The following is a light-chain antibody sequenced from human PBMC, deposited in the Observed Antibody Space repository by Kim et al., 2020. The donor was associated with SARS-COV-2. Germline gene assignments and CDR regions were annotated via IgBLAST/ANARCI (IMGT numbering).Light chain of an antibody. CDR2: DAS. J-gene: IGKJ2*01. Sequence: LAPGERAAPSGRASESVSSYLAWYQQKPGQAPRLLIYDASNRATGIPARFSGSGSGTDFTLTISSLEPEDFAVYYCQQRSNWPPDTFGQGTKLEI. CDR3: QQRSNWPPDT. CDR1: ESVSSY. V-gene: IGKV3-11*01.